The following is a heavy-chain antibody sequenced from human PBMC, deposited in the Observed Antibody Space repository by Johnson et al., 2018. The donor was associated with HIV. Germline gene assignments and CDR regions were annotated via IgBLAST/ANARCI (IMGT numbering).Heavy chain of an antibody. V-gene: IGHV3-30*02. CDR1: GFTFTSYG. J-gene: IGHJ3*02. D-gene: IGHD2-2*01. Sequence: QVQLVESGGGVVQPGRSLRLSCAASGFTFTSYGMHWVRQAPGKGLDWVAFIRYDGSNKYYADSVKGRFTISRDNSKNTLYLQMNSLRDEDTAVYYWSRGRWEVVPGGAFDIWDQGTMVTVSS. CDR2: IRYDGSNK. CDR3: SRGRWEVVPGGAFDI.